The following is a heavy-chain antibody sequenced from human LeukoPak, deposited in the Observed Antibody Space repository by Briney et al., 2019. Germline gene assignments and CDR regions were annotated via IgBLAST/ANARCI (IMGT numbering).Heavy chain of an antibody. V-gene: IGHV1-18*01. J-gene: IGHJ6*02. CDR2: ISAYNGNT. Sequence: ASVKVSCKASGHTFTSYGISWVRQAPGRGLEWMGWISAYNGNTNYAQKLQGRVTMTTDTSTSTAYMELRSLRSDDTAVYYCAREVRTDYGDYYCYYGMDVWGQGTTVTVSS. CDR3: AREVRTDYGDYYCYYGMDV. D-gene: IGHD4-17*01. CDR1: GHTFTSYG.